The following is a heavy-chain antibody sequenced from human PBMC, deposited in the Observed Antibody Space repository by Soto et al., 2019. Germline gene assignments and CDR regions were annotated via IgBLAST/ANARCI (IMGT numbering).Heavy chain of an antibody. J-gene: IGHJ4*02. D-gene: IGHD3-10*01. CDR2: IKQDGGDK. CDR1: GFTFSSYW. V-gene: IGHV3-7*03. Sequence: EVQLVESGGGLVQPGGSLRLSCAASGFTFSSYWMTWVRQAPGKGLECVANIKQDGGDKYYVDSVKGRFTISRDNAKNSLYLQMNSLRVEDTAVYYCARQTRAPESWGQGTLVTVSS. CDR3: ARQTRAPES.